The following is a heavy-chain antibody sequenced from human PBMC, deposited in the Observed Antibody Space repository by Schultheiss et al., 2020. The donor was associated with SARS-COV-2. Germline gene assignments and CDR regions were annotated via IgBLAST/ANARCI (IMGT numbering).Heavy chain of an antibody. Sequence: GESLKISCAASGFTFSSYGMHWVRQAPGKGLEWVAVIWYDGSNKYYADSVKGRFTISRDNSKNTLYLQMNSLRAEDTAVYYCARDGGGDCPSDYWGQGTLVTVSS. D-gene: IGHD2-21*02. J-gene: IGHJ4*02. CDR3: ARDGGGDCPSDY. V-gene: IGHV3-33*01. CDR2: IWYDGSNK. CDR1: GFTFSSYG.